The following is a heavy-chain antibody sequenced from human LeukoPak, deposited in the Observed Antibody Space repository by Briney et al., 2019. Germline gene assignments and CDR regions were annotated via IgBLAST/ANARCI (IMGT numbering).Heavy chain of an antibody. Sequence: SETPLLTSSVASGTTISHYYSWRLQPPRKELEWLVYINYSGSTNYTPSLKIRVTISVDTSKSQFSLKLNSVTAADTAVYYCARDKDGSGSYHVFGLDPWGQGTPVTVSS. CDR1: SGTTISHY. J-gene: IGHJ5*02. V-gene: IGHV4-59*11. CDR2: INYSGST. D-gene: IGHD3-10*01. CDR3: ARDKDGSGSYHVFGLDP.